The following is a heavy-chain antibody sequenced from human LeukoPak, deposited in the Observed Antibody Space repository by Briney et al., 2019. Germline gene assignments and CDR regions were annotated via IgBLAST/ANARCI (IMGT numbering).Heavy chain of an antibody. J-gene: IGHJ4*02. Sequence: GGSLRLSCAASGFTFSSSAMSWVRQAPGKGLEWVSTISGSGDRTYYADSVKGRFTISRDNSKNTLYLQMNSLRGEDTAVYYCAKQGPTVTSQFDYWGQGTLVTVSS. CDR3: AKQGPTVTSQFDY. V-gene: IGHV3-23*01. CDR2: ISGSGDRT. D-gene: IGHD4-17*01. CDR1: GFTFSSSA.